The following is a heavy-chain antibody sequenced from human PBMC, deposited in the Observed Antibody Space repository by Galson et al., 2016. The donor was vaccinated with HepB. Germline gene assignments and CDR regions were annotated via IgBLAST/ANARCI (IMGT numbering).Heavy chain of an antibody. CDR3: ARDARKTLQDAFDI. CDR1: GFSFRSYA. Sequence: SLRLSCAASGFSFRSYAMHWVRQVPGKGLEWVAVISFDGSDEYYADSVKGRFTISRDNSKNTLYLQMYSLRVEDTAVYYCARDARKTLQDAFDIWGQGTMVTVSS. J-gene: IGHJ3*02. CDR2: ISFDGSDE. V-gene: IGHV3-30*04.